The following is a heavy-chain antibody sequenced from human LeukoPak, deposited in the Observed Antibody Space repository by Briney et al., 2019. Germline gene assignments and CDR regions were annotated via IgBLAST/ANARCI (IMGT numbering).Heavy chain of an antibody. J-gene: IGHJ4*02. CDR1: GGSISSGSYY. Sequence: SETLSLTCTVSGGSISSGSYYWSWIRQPAGKGLEWIGRIYINGRTDYNPSLKSRVTISVDTSKNQFSLELSSVTAADTAVYYCARAVYSCGDDYWGQGTLVTVSS. V-gene: IGHV4-61*02. CDR2: IYINGRT. D-gene: IGHD5-18*01. CDR3: ARAVYSCGDDY.